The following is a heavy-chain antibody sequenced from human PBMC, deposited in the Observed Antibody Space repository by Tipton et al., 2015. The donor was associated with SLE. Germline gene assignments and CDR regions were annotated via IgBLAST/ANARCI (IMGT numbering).Heavy chain of an antibody. CDR3: ARATDWNLSPDV. J-gene: IGHJ6*04. Sequence: TLSLTCIVSGGSLTTRSYYWGWIRQPPGKGLEWIGYIYYSGNTYYNPSLGRRLTISVDTSKDQFSLRLTSVTAADTAVYYCARATDWNLSPDVWGKGTTVTVSS. CDR2: IYYSGNT. CDR1: GGSLTTRSYY. D-gene: IGHD1-7*01. V-gene: IGHV4-31*03.